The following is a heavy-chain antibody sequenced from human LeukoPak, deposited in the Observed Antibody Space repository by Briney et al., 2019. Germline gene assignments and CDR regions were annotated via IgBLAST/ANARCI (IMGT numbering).Heavy chain of an antibody. CDR1: GFTFSSYS. D-gene: IGHD4-17*01. J-gene: IGHJ4*02. CDR2: ISSSSSYI. Sequence: GGSLRLSCAASGFTFSSYSMNWVRQAPGKGLEWVSSISSSSSYIYYADSVKGRFTISRDNAKNSLYLQMNSLRAEDTAVYYCAREAPKYGDYGGGDYWGQGTLVTVSS. V-gene: IGHV3-21*01. CDR3: AREAPKYGDYGGGDY.